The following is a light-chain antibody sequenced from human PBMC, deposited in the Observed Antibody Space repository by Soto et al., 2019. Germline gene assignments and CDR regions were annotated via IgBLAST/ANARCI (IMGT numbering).Light chain of an antibody. CDR2: GVN. V-gene: IGLV2-11*01. CDR1: SSNVDDYRY. CDR3: CSYVTTPEI. J-gene: IGLJ1*01. Sequence: QSALTQPRSVSGPPGQSLTISCTGTSSNVDDYRYVSWYQQFPGKAPKLVIYGVNQRPSGVPNRFSGSNSDNTASLTISGLQAEDEADYYCCSYVTTPEIFGTGTKVTVL.